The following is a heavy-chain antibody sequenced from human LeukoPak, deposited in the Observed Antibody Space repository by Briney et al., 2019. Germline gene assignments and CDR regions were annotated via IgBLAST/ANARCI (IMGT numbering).Heavy chain of an antibody. J-gene: IGHJ4*02. Sequence: ASVKVSCKASGYTFTGEYMHWVRQAPGQGLEWMGWINPNSGGAKYAQKFQGRVTMTRDTSISTVYVELSSLRSDDTAVYYCARGGDDWNYMAYWGQGTLVTVPS. D-gene: IGHD1-7*01. CDR1: GYTFTGEY. V-gene: IGHV1-2*02. CDR2: INPNSGGA. CDR3: ARGGDDWNYMAY.